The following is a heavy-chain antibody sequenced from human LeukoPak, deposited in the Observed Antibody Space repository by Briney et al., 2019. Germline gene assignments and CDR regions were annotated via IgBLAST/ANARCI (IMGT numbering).Heavy chain of an antibody. CDR1: GYSFTSYC. J-gene: IGHJ4*02. V-gene: IGHV5-51*01. CDR3: ARSEPTTEANY. Sequence: GESLQISCRGSGYSFTSYCIGWVRQLPGKDLEWMGVIYPGNSGTRYSPSFQGQVTISADKSISTAYLQWSSLKASDTAMYYCARSEPTTEANYWGQGTLVTVSS. CDR2: IYPGNSGT. D-gene: IGHD1-1*01.